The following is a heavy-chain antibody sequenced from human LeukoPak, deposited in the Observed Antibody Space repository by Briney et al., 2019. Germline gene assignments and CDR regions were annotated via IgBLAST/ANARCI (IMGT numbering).Heavy chain of an antibody. V-gene: IGHV4-4*07. Sequence: SETLSLTCTVSGGSISSYYWSWIRQPAGKGLEWIGRIYTSGSTNYNPSLKSRVTMSVDTSKNQFSLNLSSVTAADTAVYYCARDWITVRTNWFDPWGRGTLVTVSS. CDR1: GGSISSYY. J-gene: IGHJ5*02. CDR2: IYTSGST. D-gene: IGHD4-17*01. CDR3: ARDWITVRTNWFDP.